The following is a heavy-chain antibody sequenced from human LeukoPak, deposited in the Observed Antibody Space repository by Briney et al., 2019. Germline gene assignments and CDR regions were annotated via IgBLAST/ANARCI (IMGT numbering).Heavy chain of an antibody. Sequence: PLETLSLTCAVYGGSFSGYYWSWIRQPPGKGLEWIGEINHSGSTNYNPSLKSRVTISVDTSKNQFSLKLSSVTAADTAVYYCASSGGDIVVVPAAHLEYWGQGTLVTVSS. J-gene: IGHJ4*02. CDR1: GGSFSGYY. CDR2: INHSGST. V-gene: IGHV4-34*01. D-gene: IGHD2-2*01. CDR3: ASSGGDIVVVPAAHLEY.